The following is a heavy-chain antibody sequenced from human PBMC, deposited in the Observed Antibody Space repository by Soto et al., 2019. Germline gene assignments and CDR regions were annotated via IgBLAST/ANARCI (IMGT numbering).Heavy chain of an antibody. CDR2: IYYSGST. CDR3: ARSPLSGYYFFDY. Sequence: PSATLSLTCTVSGGSISSYYWSWIRLPPGKGLEWIGYIYYSGSTNYNPSLKSRVTISVDTSKNQFSLKLSSVTAADTAVYYCARSPLSGYYFFDYWGQGTPVTVSS. D-gene: IGHD3-9*01. J-gene: IGHJ4*02. CDR1: GGSISSYY. V-gene: IGHV4-59*01.